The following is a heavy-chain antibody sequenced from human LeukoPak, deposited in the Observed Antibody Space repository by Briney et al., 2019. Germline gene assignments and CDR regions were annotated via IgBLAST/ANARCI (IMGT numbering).Heavy chain of an antibody. CDR3: AKDPRGRSGVDY. V-gene: IGHV3-23*01. Sequence: PGGSLRLSCAASGFTFSSYAMSWVRQAPGKGLEWVSSISGSGGSTYYADSVKGRFTISRDNSKNTLYLQMNSLRAEDTAVYYCAKDPRGRSGVDYWGQGTLVTVSS. CDR2: ISGSGGST. CDR1: GFTFSSYA. D-gene: IGHD3-10*01. J-gene: IGHJ4*02.